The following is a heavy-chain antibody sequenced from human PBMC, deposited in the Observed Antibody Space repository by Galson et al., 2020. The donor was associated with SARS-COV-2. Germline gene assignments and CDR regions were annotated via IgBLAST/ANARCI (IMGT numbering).Heavy chain of an antibody. CDR1: GYTFTSYY. D-gene: IGHD3-22*01. V-gene: IGHV1-46*01. CDR3: ARDILNYYDSSGSFYYYYGMDV. Sequence: ASVKVSCKASGYTFTSYYMHWVRQAPGQGLEWMGIINPSGGSTSYAPKFQGRVTMTRDTSTSTVYMELSSLRSEDTAVYYCARDILNYYDSSGSFYYYYGMDVWGQGTTVTVSS. CDR2: INPSGGST. J-gene: IGHJ6*02.